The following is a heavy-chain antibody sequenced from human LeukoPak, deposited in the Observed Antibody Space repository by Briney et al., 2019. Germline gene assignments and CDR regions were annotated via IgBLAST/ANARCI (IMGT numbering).Heavy chain of an antibody. D-gene: IGHD1-14*01. V-gene: IGHV4-39*01. Sequence: SETLSLTCTVSGGSISYYWGWIRQPPGKGLEWIGSIYYSGSTYYNPSLKSRVTISVDTSKNQFSLKLTSVTAADTAVYYCASLGTGTTVDYWGQGTLVTVSS. J-gene: IGHJ4*02. CDR1: GGSISYY. CDR3: ASLGTGTTVDY. CDR2: IYYSGST.